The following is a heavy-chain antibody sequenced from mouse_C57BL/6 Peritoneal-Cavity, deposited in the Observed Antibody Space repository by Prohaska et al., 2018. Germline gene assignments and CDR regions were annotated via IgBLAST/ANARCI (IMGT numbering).Heavy chain of an antibody. D-gene: IGHD1-1*01. CDR2: IHPSDSDT. CDR1: GYTFTSYW. CDR3: AASITPVVAYYAMDY. J-gene: IGHJ4*01. V-gene: IGHV1-74*01. Sequence: QVQLQQPGAELVKPGASVKVSCKASGYTFTSYWMHWVKQRPGQGLEWIGRIHPSDSDTNYNQKFKGKATVTVYKSASTAYMQLSSLTSEDSAVYYCAASITPVVAYYAMDYWGQGTSVTVSS.